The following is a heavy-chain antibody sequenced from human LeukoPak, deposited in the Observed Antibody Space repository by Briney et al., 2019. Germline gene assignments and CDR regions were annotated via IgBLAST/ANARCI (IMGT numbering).Heavy chain of an antibody. V-gene: IGHV4-4*07. CDR1: GGSIISYY. J-gene: IGHJ4*02. CDR3: FDY. D-gene: IGHD3-9*01. Sequence: SETLSLTCTVSGGSIISYYWSWVRQPAGKGLEWIGSIYTSGSTKYNPSLKSRVTMSVDTSKNQFSLKLSYCARGLPGYASYFDYWGQGTLVTVSS. CDR2: IYTSGST.